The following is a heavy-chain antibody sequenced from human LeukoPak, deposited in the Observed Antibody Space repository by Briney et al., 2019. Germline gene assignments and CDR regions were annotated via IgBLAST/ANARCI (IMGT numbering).Heavy chain of an antibody. D-gene: IGHD6-13*01. V-gene: IGHV4-59*01. CDR2: IYYSGYT. Sequence: SETLSLTCTVSGGSISSYYWSWIRQPPGKGLEWIGFIYYSGYTNYNPSLKSRVTISIDTSKNQSSLTLTSVTAADTAVYYCARAAGIAASGGFDPWGQGTLVTVSS. CDR3: ARAAGIAASGGFDP. CDR1: GGSISSYY. J-gene: IGHJ5*02.